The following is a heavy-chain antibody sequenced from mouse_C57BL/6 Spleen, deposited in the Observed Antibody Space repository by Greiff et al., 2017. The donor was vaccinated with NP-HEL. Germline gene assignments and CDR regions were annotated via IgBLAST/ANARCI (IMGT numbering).Heavy chain of an antibody. D-gene: IGHD2-12*01. V-gene: IGHV7-3*01. Sequence: EVKLMESGGGLVQPGGSLSLSCAASGFTFTDYYMSWVRQPPGKALEWLGFIRNKANGYTTEYSASVKGRFTISRDNSQSILYLQMNALRAEDSATYYCASHYSPAWFAYWGQGTLVTVSA. J-gene: IGHJ3*01. CDR2: IRNKANGYTT. CDR1: GFTFTDYY. CDR3: ASHYSPAWFAY.